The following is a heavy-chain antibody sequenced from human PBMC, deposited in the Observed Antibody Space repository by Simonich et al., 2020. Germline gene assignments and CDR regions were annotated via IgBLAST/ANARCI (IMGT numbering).Heavy chain of an antibody. CDR2: ISGYNGNT. Sequence: QVQLVQSGAEVKKPGASVKGSCKASVYTFTSYGIRWVRQAPGQGLEWMGWISGYNGNTHYAQKLQGRVTMTTDTSTSTAYMELRSLRSDDTAVYYCARASRGTWWYYYFDYWGQGTLVTVSS. D-gene: IGHD2-15*01. V-gene: IGHV1-18*01. CDR1: VYTFTSYG. J-gene: IGHJ4*02. CDR3: ARASRGTWWYYYFDY.